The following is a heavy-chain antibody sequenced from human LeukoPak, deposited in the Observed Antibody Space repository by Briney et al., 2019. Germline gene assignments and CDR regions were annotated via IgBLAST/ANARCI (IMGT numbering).Heavy chain of an antibody. J-gene: IGHJ4*02. Sequence: PSETLSLTCAVYGGSFSGYYWSWIRQPPGKGLEWIGEINHSGSTNYNPSLKSRVTISVDTSKNQFSLKLSSVTAADTAVYYCARDLSGAYLFDFWGQGTLVTVSS. CDR3: ARDLSGAYLFDF. CDR2: INHSGST. D-gene: IGHD1-26*01. CDR1: GGSFSGYY. V-gene: IGHV4-34*01.